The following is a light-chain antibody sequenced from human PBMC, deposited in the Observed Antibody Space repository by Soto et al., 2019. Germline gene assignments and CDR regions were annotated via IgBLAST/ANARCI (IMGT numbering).Light chain of an antibody. J-gene: IGKJ5*01. CDR3: QQYGSSPPIT. V-gene: IGKV3-20*01. Sequence: EIVFSQSPGPLSLSPGERATLSCRASQSVSSSYLAWYQQKPGQAPRFLIYGASSRATGIPDRFSGSGSGTDFTLTISRLEPEDFAVYYCQQYGSSPPITFGQGTRLEIK. CDR2: GAS. CDR1: QSVSSSY.